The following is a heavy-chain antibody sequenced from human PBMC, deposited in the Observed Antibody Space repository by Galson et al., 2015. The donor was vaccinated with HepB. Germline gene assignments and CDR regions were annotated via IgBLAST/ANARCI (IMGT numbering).Heavy chain of an antibody. J-gene: IGHJ3*02. CDR2: INPNSGGT. CDR3: ATVGVTTKDDAFDI. V-gene: IGHV1-2*04. CDR1: GYTFTGYY. Sequence: SVKVSCKASGYTFTGYYIHWVRQAPGQGLEWVGWINPNSGGTNYAQNFQGWVTMTRDTSISTAYMELSRLKSGDTAVYYCATVGVTTKDDAFDIWGQGTMVTVSS. D-gene: IGHD4-17*01.